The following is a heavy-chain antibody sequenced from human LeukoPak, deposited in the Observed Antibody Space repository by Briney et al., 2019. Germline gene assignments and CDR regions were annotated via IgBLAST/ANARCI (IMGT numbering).Heavy chain of an antibody. CDR2: IYSGGNT. CDR1: GFTVSSNY. V-gene: IGHV3-53*01. CDR3: ARDGYSGYDELDY. Sequence: GGSLRLSCAASGFTVSSNYMSWVRQAPGKGLEWVSVIYSGGNTYYADSVKGRFTISRDNSKNTLYLQMNSLRAEDTAVYYCARDGYSGYDELDYWGQGTLVTVSS. J-gene: IGHJ4*02. D-gene: IGHD5-12*01.